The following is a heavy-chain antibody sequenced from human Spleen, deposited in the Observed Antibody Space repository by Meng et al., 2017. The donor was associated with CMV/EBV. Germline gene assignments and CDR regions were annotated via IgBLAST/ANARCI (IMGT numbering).Heavy chain of an antibody. D-gene: IGHD1-1*01. J-gene: IGHJ4*02. CDR2: ISAYNGNT. Sequence: QLQLVQAGAEGKKPGASVKVSCKASGYTFTSYGISWVRQAPGQGLEWMGWISAYNGNTNYAQKLQGRVTMTTDTSTSTAYMELRSLRSDDTAVYYCARDAVRGVQLERTSDYWGQGTLVTVSS. CDR1: GYTFTSYG. V-gene: IGHV1-18*01. CDR3: ARDAVRGVQLERTSDY.